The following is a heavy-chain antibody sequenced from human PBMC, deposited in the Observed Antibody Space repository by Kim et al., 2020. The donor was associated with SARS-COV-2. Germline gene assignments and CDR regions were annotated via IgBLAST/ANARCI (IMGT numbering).Heavy chain of an antibody. CDR3: ARDSKQLTFDY. J-gene: IGHJ4*02. Sequence: GGSLRLSCAASGFTFSSYSMNWVRQAPGKGLEWVSSISSRSSYIYYADSVKGRFTISRDNAKNSLYLQMNSLRAEDTAVYYCARDSKQLTFDYWGQGTLVTGSS. V-gene: IGHV3-21*01. D-gene: IGHD6-6*01. CDR1: GFTFSSYS. CDR2: ISSRSSYI.